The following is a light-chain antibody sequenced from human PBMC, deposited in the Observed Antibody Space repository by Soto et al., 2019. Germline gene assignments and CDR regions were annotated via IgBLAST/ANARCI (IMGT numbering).Light chain of an antibody. CDR2: DTS. CDR3: QQYGTSEII. J-gene: IGKJ5*01. V-gene: IGKV3-20*01. CDR1: QTLSNSF. Sequence: EIALTQSPGTLSLSPGERATLSCRASQTLSNSFIAWYQHKPGQAPRLLVYDTSTRATGIPDRYSGSGSGTDLTLTISRLEPEDFAVFFCQQYGTSEIIFGQGTRLEIK.